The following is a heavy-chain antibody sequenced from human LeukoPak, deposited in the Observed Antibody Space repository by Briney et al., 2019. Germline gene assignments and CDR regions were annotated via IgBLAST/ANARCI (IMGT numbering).Heavy chain of an antibody. CDR2: VSPYSGDT. D-gene: IGHD6-13*01. J-gene: IGHJ4*02. Sequence: GASVKVSCTASGYTFTGHYMHWVRQAPGQALEWMGWVSPYSGDTNYAQNFEGRVTMTRDTSMSTAFMELSRLTSDDTAVYYCARVRIEAAGRGLDYWGQGTLVTVSS. CDR1: GYTFTGHY. V-gene: IGHV1-2*02. CDR3: ARVRIEAAGRGLDY.